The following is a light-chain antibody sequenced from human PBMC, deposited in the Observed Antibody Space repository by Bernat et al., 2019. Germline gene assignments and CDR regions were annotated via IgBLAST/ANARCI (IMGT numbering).Light chain of an antibody. J-gene: IGLJ3*02. Sequence: QSALTQPHSVSGSPGQSVTISCTGTSSDVGGYNFVSWYQQHPAKAPKLLIYDVSKRPSGVPHRFSGSKSGNPASLSISGLQAEDEADYYCCSYAGTYTWVFGGGTKLTVL. CDR3: CSYAGTYTWV. V-gene: IGLV2-11*01. CDR1: SSDVGGYNF. CDR2: DVS.